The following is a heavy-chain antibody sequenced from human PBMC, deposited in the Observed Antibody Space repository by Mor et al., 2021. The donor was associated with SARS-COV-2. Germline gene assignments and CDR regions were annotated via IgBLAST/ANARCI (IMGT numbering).Heavy chain of an antibody. V-gene: IGHV3-23*01. Sequence: DWVSSISGSGGSTYYADSVKGRFTISRERSKNTLHLQMDSLRAEDTAVYYCAKGLYSYGLVNINFDRWGPGTLVTVSS. CDR2: ISGSGGST. D-gene: IGHD3-16*01. CDR3: AKGLYSYGLVNINFDR. J-gene: IGHJ4*02.